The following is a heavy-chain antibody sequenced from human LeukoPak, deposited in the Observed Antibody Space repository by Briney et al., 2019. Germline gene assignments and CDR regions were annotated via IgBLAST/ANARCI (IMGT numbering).Heavy chain of an antibody. J-gene: IGHJ4*02. D-gene: IGHD5-12*01. Sequence: ASVKVSCKASGFTFTTYGISWVRQAPGQGLEWMGWISTYNGNTNTDYAQKFQGRVTITADESTSTAYMEQSSLRSEDTAVYYCAREGVYGRSGYDPFDYWGQGTLVTVSA. CDR3: AREGVYGRSGYDPFDY. CDR1: GFTFTTYG. CDR2: ISTYNGNT. V-gene: IGHV1-18*01.